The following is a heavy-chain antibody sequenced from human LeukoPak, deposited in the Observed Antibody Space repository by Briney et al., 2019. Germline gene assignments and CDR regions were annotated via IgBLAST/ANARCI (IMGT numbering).Heavy chain of an antibody. CDR3: TTVWNCGGDCSDAFDI. Sequence: GGSLRLSCAASGFTFSSYWMSWVRQAPGKGLEWVGRIKSKTDGGTTDYAAPVKGRFTISRDDSKNTLYLQMNSLKTEDTAVYYCTTVWNCGGDCSDAFDIWGQGTMVTVSS. J-gene: IGHJ3*02. CDR1: GFTFSSYW. V-gene: IGHV3-15*01. CDR2: IKSKTDGGTT. D-gene: IGHD2-21*02.